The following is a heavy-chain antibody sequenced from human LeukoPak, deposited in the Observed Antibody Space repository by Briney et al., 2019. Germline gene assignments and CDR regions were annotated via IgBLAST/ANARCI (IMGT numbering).Heavy chain of an antibody. CDR2: IDTDGTDGSST. CDR3: ARSYNLNFDY. V-gene: IGHV3-74*01. J-gene: IGHJ4*02. Sequence: PGGSLRLSCAASGFTFSNYWMHWVRQAPWKVLVWVSRIDTDGTDGSSTLYADSVKGRFTISRDNAKNTLYLQMNSLRVEDTAVYYCARSYNLNFDYWGQGILVTVSS. D-gene: IGHD3-10*01. CDR1: GFTFSNYW.